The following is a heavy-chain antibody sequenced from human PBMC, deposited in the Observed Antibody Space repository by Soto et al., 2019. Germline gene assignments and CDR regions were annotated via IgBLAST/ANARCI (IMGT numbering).Heavy chain of an antibody. Sequence: ASVKVSCKASGYTFTSYYMHWVRQAPGQGLEWMGIINPSGGSTSYAQKFQGRVTMTRDTSTSTVYMELSSLRSEDTAVYYCARGGYDILPGYSLFDYLGQGTLVAVYS. V-gene: IGHV1-46*01. D-gene: IGHD3-9*01. CDR2: INPSGGST. CDR3: ARGGYDILPGYSLFDY. CDR1: GYTFTSYY. J-gene: IGHJ4*02.